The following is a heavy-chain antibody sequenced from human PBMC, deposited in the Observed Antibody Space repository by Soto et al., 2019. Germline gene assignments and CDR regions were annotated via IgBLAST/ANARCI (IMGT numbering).Heavy chain of an antibody. Sequence: PGGSLRLSCAASGFTFSSYWMHWVRQAPGKGLVWVSRINSDGSSTSYADSVKGRFTISRDNAKNTLYLQMNSLRAEDTAVYYCATTLGYCSGGSCPYGDAFDIWGQGTMVTVSS. J-gene: IGHJ3*02. CDR2: INSDGSST. D-gene: IGHD2-15*01. V-gene: IGHV3-74*01. CDR3: ATTLGYCSGGSCPYGDAFDI. CDR1: GFTFSSYW.